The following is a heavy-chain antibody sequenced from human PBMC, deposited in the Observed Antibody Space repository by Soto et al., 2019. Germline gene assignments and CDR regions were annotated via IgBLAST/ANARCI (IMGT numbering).Heavy chain of an antibody. J-gene: IGHJ5*02. V-gene: IGHV1-69*13. CDR3: AREGYYYDRSCYFSVYWFDP. CDR1: GGGSRSHA. CDR2: IIPIFGTA. D-gene: IGHD3-22*01. Sequence: GASANVSCKAYGGGSRSHAISWVRQAPEEGLEWMGGIIPIFGTANYAQKFPGRVTITADESTSTGYMELSILRSEDTAVYYCAREGYYYDRSCYFSVYWFDPWGQGILVTVYS.